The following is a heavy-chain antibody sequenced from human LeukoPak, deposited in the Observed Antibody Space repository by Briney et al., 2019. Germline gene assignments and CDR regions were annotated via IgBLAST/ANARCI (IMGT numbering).Heavy chain of an antibody. CDR3: VTDLVIKGYFDY. D-gene: IGHD2-21*01. J-gene: IGHJ4*02. CDR2: IRRKTDGDTT. Sequence: GESLRLSCAASGFTFSNVWMSWVRQVPGKGLEWVGRIRRKTDGDTTDHAAPVKGRFTILRDDEKNTLYLQMNSLKTEDTAVYYCVTDLVIKGYFDYWGQGALVTVSS. V-gene: IGHV3-15*01. CDR1: GFTFSNVW.